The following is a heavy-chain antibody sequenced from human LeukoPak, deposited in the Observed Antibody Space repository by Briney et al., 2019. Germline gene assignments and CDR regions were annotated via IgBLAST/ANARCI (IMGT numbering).Heavy chain of an antibody. CDR1: GFTFNRYT. J-gene: IGHJ5*02. Sequence: GGSLRLSCAASGFTFNRYTMNWVRQAPGKGLEWVSSISSSSSYIYYADSVKGRFTISRDNARNSLYLQMNSLRAEDTAVYYCARDNSEGQWLVGNWFDPWGQGTLVTVSS. D-gene: IGHD6-19*01. CDR2: ISSSSSYI. V-gene: IGHV3-21*01. CDR3: ARDNSEGQWLVGNWFDP.